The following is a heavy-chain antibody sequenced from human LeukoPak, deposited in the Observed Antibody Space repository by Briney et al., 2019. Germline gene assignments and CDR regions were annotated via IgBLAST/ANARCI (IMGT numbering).Heavy chain of an antibody. V-gene: IGHV1-8*01. D-gene: IGHD3-10*01. CDR3: VRDGEGVAISVNYWFDP. J-gene: IGHJ5*02. CDR1: GFTFTSYD. Sequence: ASVKVSCKASGFTFTSYDINWVRQASGQGLGWMGWMNPNNGNTGYAQKFQGRVTMTRDTSISTAYMELRGLRSEDTAVYYCVRDGEGVAISVNYWFDPWGQGTLVTVSS. CDR2: MNPNNGNT.